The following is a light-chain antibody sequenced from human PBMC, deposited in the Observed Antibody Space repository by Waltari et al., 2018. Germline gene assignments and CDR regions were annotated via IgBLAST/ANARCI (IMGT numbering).Light chain of an antibody. CDR2: AAS. Sequence: DIQMTQSPSSLSASVGDRVTITCRASQAIGTHLAWYQQKPRKSPDLLIYAASTLEPGVSSRFSGSGSGTDFSLTISSLQPEDVATYYCQKYNSAPQTFGGGTKVEIK. CDR3: QKYNSAPQT. CDR1: QAIGTH. J-gene: IGKJ4*01. V-gene: IGKV1-27*01.